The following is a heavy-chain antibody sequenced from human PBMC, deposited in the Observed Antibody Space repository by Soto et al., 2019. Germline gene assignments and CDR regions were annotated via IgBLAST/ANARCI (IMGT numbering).Heavy chain of an antibody. Sequence: PSETLSLTCTVSGASISGFYWSWIRKSAGKGLEWIGRIYATGTTDYNPSLKSRVMMSVDTSKKQFSLKLRSVTAADTAVYYCVRDGTKTLRDAFDPWRQGTSVPVSS. CDR2: IYATGTT. CDR3: VRDGTKTLRDAFDP. V-gene: IGHV4-4*07. J-gene: IGHJ5*02. CDR1: GASISGFY. D-gene: IGHD1-1*01.